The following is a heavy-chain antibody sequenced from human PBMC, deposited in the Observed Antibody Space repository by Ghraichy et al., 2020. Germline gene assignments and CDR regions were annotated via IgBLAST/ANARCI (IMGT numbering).Heavy chain of an antibody. CDR3: ATEDWFRYDY. Sequence: GGSLRLSCAASGFTFSRYWMSWVRQSPGKGLEWVANIKEDGSDKYYLGSVKGRFTISRDNAKNSLYLQMNSLRAEDTAVYYCATEDWFRYDYWGQGTLVTVSS. J-gene: IGHJ4*02. CDR2: IKEDGSDK. D-gene: IGHD3-9*01. CDR1: GFTFSRYW. V-gene: IGHV3-7*01.